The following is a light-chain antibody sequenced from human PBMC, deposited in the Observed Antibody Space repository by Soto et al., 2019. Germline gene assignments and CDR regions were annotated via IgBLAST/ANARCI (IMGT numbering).Light chain of an antibody. CDR2: AAS. CDR3: QQANSFPLT. CDR1: QGISNW. V-gene: IGKV1-12*01. Sequence: DIQMTQSPSSVSASVGDRVTITCRASQGISNWLAWYQQKPGKAPKLLIYAASGLQRGVPSRFSGSGFGTDFTLTISSLQPEDFDTYYCQQANSFPLTLGGGTKVDIK. J-gene: IGKJ4*01.